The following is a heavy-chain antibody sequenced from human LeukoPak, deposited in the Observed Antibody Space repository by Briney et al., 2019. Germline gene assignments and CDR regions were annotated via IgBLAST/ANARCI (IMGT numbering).Heavy chain of an antibody. CDR2: INSDGSTT. Sequence: GGSLRLSCAASGFTFSSYWMHWVRQAPGKGLVWVSRINSDGSTTSYADSVKGRITISRDNAKNRLYLQMNSLRAEDTAVYYCVGGSYDFDYWGQGTLVTVSS. D-gene: IGHD1-26*01. CDR3: VGGSYDFDY. J-gene: IGHJ4*02. CDR1: GFTFSSYW. V-gene: IGHV3-74*01.